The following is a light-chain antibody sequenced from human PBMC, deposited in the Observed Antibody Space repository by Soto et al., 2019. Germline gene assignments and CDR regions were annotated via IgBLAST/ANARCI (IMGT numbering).Light chain of an antibody. CDR3: SSYIGIGNSLV. J-gene: IGLJ1*01. CDR2: GVT. V-gene: IGLV2-8*01. CDR1: SSDIGGYLY. Sequence: QSALTQPPSASGSPGQSVTISCTRTSSDIGGYLYVSWYQQHPGKAPKLMIYGVTKRPSGVPDRFSGSKSGNTASLTVSGLQAEDEADYYCSSYIGIGNSLVFGTGTKVTVL.